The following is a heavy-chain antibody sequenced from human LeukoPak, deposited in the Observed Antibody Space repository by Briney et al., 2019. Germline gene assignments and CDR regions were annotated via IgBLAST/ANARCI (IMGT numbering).Heavy chain of an antibody. CDR2: ISAYNGNT. CDR3: ARAYYYDSSGYYSRHPFDY. Sequence: APVKVSCKASGYTFTSYGISWVRQAPGQGLEWMGWISAYNGNTNYAQKLQGRVTMTTDTSTSTAYMELRSLRSDDTAVYYCARAYYYDSSGYYSRHPFDYWGQGTLVTVSS. CDR1: GYTFTSYG. V-gene: IGHV1-18*01. J-gene: IGHJ4*02. D-gene: IGHD3-22*01.